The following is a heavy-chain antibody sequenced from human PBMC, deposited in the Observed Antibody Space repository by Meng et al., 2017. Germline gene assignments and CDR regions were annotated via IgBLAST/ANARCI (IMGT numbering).Heavy chain of an antibody. Sequence: LKWWGGWVQLWGSLVLFCSATGFPLGGYALAGVRQAPGKGMGGDSAISGCGGSTYYADSVKGRLTISRDNSKNTLYLQMNSLRAEDTAVYYCANYIAAGLYWGQGTLVTVSS. V-gene: IGHV3-23*01. J-gene: IGHJ4*02. CDR1: GFPLGGYA. D-gene: IGHD6-13*01. CDR2: ISGCGGST. CDR3: ANYIAAGLY.